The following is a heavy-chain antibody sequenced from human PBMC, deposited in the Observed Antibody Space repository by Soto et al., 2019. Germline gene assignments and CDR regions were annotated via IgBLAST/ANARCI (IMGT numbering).Heavy chain of an antibody. Sequence: PGGSLRFSCAASGFTFSSNAMSWVRQAPGKGLEWVSTISGSGGSTYYADSVKGRFAISRDKSKNTLYLQMNSLRAEDTAVYYCANPPGGPVIQQWGQGTLVTVS. V-gene: IGHV3-23*01. J-gene: IGHJ1*01. CDR2: ISGSGGST. CDR1: GFTFSSNA. CDR3: ANPPGGPVIQQ. D-gene: IGHD3-10*01.